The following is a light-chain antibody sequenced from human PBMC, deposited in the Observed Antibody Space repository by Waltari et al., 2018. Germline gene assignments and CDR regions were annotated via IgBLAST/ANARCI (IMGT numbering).Light chain of an antibody. Sequence: QSALTQPASVSASPAQSLTLTCPATRDAGGGSHFVSWYQQHPAKAPKLIIYDAFKRPSGVYKRFSGSKSLNTASLSISGLQAEDEGVYYCSAYTSWSTVIFGGGTKLAVL. CDR1: RDAGGGSHF. CDR2: DAF. V-gene: IGLV2-14*03. CDR3: SAYTSWSTVI. J-gene: IGLJ2*01.